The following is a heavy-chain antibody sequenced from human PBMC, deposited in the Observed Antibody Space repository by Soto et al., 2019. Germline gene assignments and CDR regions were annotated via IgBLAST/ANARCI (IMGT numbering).Heavy chain of an antibody. CDR1: GFTFTSSA. J-gene: IGHJ4*02. CDR3: AADIGGDRGLNIEY. Sequence: GASLKVSCKASGFTFTSSAMQWVRQARGQRLEWIGWIVVGSGNTNYAQKFQERVTITRDMSTSTAYMELSSLRSEDTAVYYCAADIGGDRGLNIEYWGQGTLVTVSS. V-gene: IGHV1-58*02. CDR2: IVVGSGNT. D-gene: IGHD2-21*01.